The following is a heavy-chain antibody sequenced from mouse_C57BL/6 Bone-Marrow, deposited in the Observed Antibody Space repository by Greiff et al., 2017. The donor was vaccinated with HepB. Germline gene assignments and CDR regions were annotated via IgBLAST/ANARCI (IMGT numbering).Heavy chain of an antibody. V-gene: IGHV1-15*01. CDR3: TSQRGYYVSFDY. CDR2: IDPETGGT. J-gene: IGHJ2*01. Sequence: QVHVKQSGAELVRPGASVTLSCKASGYTFTDYEMHWVKQTPVHGLEWIGAIDPETGGTAYNQKFKGKAILTADKSSSTAYMELRSLTSEASAVFYCTSQRGYYVSFDYWGQGTTLTVSS. CDR1: GYTFTDYE. D-gene: IGHD2-3*01.